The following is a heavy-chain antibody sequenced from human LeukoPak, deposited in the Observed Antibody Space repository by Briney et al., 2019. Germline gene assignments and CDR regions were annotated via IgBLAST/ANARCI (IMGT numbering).Heavy chain of an antibody. CDR3: ARGKMATITEFDY. V-gene: IGHV1-69*05. CDR2: IIPTFGTA. J-gene: IGHJ4*02. CDR1: GGTFSSYA. Sequence: ASVKVSCRASGGTFSSYAISWVRQAPGQGLEWMGRIIPTFGTANYAQKFQGRVTTTTDESTSTAYMELSSLRSEDTAVYYCARGKMATITEFDYWGQGTLVTVSS. D-gene: IGHD5-24*01.